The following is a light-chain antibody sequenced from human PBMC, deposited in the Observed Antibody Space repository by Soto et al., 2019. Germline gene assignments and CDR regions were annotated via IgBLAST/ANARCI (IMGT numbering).Light chain of an antibody. J-gene: IGLJ1*01. CDR2: LNSDGSH. CDR3: QTWGTGIHV. CDR1: SGHSSYA. V-gene: IGLV4-69*01. Sequence: QLVLTQSPSASASLGASVKLTCTLSSGHSSYAIAWHQQQPEKGPRYLMKLNSDGSHSXXXXXXXRFSGSSSGAERYLIXXXXXXXXXAXYYCQTWGTGIHVFGTGTTVTVL.